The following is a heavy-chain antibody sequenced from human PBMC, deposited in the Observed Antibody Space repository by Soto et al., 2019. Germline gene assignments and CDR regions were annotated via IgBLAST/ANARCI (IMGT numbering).Heavy chain of an antibody. CDR2: IYYSGST. CDR3: ARSGIVVVPAAIGYYYGMDV. Sequence: QVQLQESGPGLVKPSQTLSPTCTVSVGSISSVGYYWSWIRQHPGRGLECIGYIYYSGSTYYNPSLKSRVTISVDTSKNQFSLKLSSVTAADTAVYYCARSGIVVVPAAIGYYYGMDVWGQGTTVTVSS. D-gene: IGHD2-2*01. CDR1: VGSISSVGYY. V-gene: IGHV4-31*03. J-gene: IGHJ6*02.